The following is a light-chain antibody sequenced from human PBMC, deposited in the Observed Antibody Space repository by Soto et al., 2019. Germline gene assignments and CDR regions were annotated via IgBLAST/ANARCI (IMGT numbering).Light chain of an antibody. CDR1: QSVVNN. Sequence: EIVMTQSPATLSVLPGEGATLSCRASQSVVNNVAWYQWKPGQSPRLLIYAASTRATGVPDRFSGSGSGTDFTLTISRLEPEDFAVYFCQQSVSSPFTFGPGTKVDIK. CDR3: QQSVSSPFT. CDR2: AAS. V-gene: IGKV3-20*01. J-gene: IGKJ3*01.